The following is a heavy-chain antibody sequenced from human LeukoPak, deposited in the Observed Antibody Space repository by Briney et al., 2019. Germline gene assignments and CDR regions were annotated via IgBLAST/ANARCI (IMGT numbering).Heavy chain of an antibody. CDR3: GRAYRYYGSGSYYTPYYFDY. D-gene: IGHD3-10*01. Sequence: SETLSLTCTVSGGSISSYYWSWIRQPPGKGLEWIGKINHSGSTNYNPSLKSRVTISVDTSKNQFSLKLSSVTAADTAVYYCGRAYRYYGSGSYYTPYYFDYWGQGTLVTVSS. V-gene: IGHV4-34*01. J-gene: IGHJ4*02. CDR2: INHSGST. CDR1: GGSISSYY.